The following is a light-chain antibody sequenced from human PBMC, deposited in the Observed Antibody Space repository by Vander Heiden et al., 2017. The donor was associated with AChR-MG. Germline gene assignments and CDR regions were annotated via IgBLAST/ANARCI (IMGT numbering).Light chain of an antibody. CDR1: QSVSGSF. J-gene: IGKJ3*01. CDR3: HQDGSSPFT. V-gene: IGKV3-20*01. CDR2: GAS. Sequence: EIVLTQSPGILSLSPGERATLSCRASQSVSGSFLAWYQQKPGQAPRLLIYGASSSATGIPDRFSGSRSGTDFTLTISRLEPDDFAVYYCHQDGSSPFTFGPGTKVDL.